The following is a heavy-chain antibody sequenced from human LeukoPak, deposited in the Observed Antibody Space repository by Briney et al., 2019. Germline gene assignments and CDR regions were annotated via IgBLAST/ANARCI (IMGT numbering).Heavy chain of an antibody. V-gene: IGHV1-2*02. CDR1: GYTFTDYF. CDR2: MNSNSGGA. J-gene: IGHJ4*02. CDR3: ARGHCSIGTCDVFYFDY. Sequence: ASVKVPCMASGYTFTDYFMHWVRQAPGQGLEWMGWMNSNSGGANYAQKFQGRVTMTRDTSTSTAYMELSSLRSDDSAVYYCARGHCSIGTCDVFYFDYWGQGILVTVSS. D-gene: IGHD2-15*01.